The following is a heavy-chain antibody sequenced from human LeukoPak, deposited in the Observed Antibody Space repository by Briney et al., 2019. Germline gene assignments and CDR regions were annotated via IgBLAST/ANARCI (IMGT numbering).Heavy chain of an antibody. J-gene: IGHJ4*02. V-gene: IGHV1-2*02. D-gene: IGHD5-24*01. CDR3: ARGNPTRGWLQIYYFDY. CDR2: INPNSGGT. Sequence: ASVKVSCKASGYTFTGYYMHWVRRAPGQGLEWMGWINPNSGGTNYAQKFQGRVTMTRDTSISTAYMELSRLRSDDTAVYYCARGNPTRGWLQIYYFDYWGQGTLVTVSS. CDR1: GYTFTGYY.